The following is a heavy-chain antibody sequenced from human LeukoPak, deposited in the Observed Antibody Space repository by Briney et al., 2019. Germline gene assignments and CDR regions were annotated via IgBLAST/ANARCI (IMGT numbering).Heavy chain of an antibody. V-gene: IGHV3-23*01. Sequence: PGGSLRLSCAASAFTFSNYDMSWVRQAPGKGLEWVSAIRGGGGNTYYADSVKGRFAISRDNAENSVFLQMNSLRAEDTGVYYCARLRVTTGGDYYYYYMDVWGKGTTVTVSS. CDR3: ARLRVTTGGDYYYYYMDV. D-gene: IGHD4-17*01. CDR2: IRGGGGNT. J-gene: IGHJ6*03. CDR1: AFTFSNYD.